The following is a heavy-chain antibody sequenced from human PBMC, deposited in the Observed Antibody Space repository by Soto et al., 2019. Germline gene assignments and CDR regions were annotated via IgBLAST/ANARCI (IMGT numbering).Heavy chain of an antibody. CDR3: ARDREQWLVGYYFDY. CDR1: GFTFSSYA. Sequence: GGSLRLSCAASGFTFSSYAMHWVRQAPGKGLEWVAVISYDGSNKYYADSVKGRFTISRDNSKDTLDLQMNSLRAEDTAVYYCARDREQWLVGYYFDYWGQGTLVTVSS. CDR2: ISYDGSNK. D-gene: IGHD6-19*01. V-gene: IGHV3-30-3*01. J-gene: IGHJ4*02.